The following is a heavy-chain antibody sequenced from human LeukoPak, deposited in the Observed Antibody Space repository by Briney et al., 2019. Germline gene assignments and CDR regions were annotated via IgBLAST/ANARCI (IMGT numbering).Heavy chain of an antibody. CDR1: GFTFSSYE. D-gene: IGHD3-10*02. V-gene: IGHV3-48*03. CDR2: ISSSGSTI. J-gene: IGHJ6*04. Sequence: GGSLRLSCAASGFTFSSYEMNWVRQAPGKGLDWVSYISSSGSTIYYADSVKGRFTISRDNAKNSLYLQMNSLRAEDTAVYYCAELGITMIGGVWGKGTTVTISS. CDR3: AELGITMIGGV.